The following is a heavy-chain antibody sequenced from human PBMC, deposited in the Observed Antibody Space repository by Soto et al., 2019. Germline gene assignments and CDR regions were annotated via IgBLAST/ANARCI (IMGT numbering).Heavy chain of an antibody. CDR3: VRRVNIPSWYFDL. V-gene: IGHV4-39*01. CDR2: INYSVTA. D-gene: IGHD2-21*01. J-gene: IGHJ2*01. Sequence: QVELQQSGPGVVKPSETLSLTCSVSGASISKTSSYWGWIRQSPGKGLEWIGSINYSVTAYYSPSLRSRVTLSVDTSANQFSLRLMSVTAADTAFYFCVRRVNIPSWYFDLWGREKPVIVSS. CDR1: GASISKTSSY.